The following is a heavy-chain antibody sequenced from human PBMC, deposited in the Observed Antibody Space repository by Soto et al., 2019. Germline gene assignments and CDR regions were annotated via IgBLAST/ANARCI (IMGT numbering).Heavy chain of an antibody. J-gene: IGHJ3*02. CDR1: GFTFSSYW. D-gene: IGHD6-19*01. CDR2: IKQDGSEK. CDR3: ARASHEQWLVHGAFDI. V-gene: IGHV3-7*01. Sequence: GESLKISCAASGFTFSSYWMSWVRQAPGKGLEWVANIKQDGSEKYYVDSVKGRFTISRDNAKNSLYLQMNSLRAEDTAAYYCARASHEQWLVHGAFDIWGQGTMVTVSS.